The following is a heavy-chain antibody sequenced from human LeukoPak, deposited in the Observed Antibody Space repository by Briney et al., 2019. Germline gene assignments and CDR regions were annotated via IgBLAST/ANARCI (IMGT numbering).Heavy chain of an antibody. CDR3: ARDARDSGSY. V-gene: IGHV3-48*04. J-gene: IGHJ4*02. D-gene: IGHD1-26*01. CDR2: ISSSGSTI. CDR1: GFSFSTYS. Sequence: GGSLRLSCAASGFSFSTYSMNWIRQAPGKGLEWVSYISSSGSTIYYADSVKGRFTISRDDAKNSLYLQMNSLRAEDTAVYYCARDARDSGSYWGQGTLVTVSS.